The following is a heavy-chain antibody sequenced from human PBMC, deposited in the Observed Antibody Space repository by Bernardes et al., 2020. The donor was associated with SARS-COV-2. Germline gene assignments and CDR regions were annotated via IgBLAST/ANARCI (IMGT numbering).Heavy chain of an antibody. D-gene: IGHD6-13*01. J-gene: IGHJ6*02. CDR1: GYTFTSYD. CDR2: MNPNSGNT. Sequence: ASVKVSCKASGYTFTSYDINWVRQATGQGLEWMGWMNPNSGNTGYAQKFQGRVTMTRNTSISTAYMELSSLRSEDTAVYYCAREGTYSSSWTGGSYFRYYYYYGMDVWGQGTTVTVSS. V-gene: IGHV1-8*01. CDR3: AREGTYSSSWTGGSYFRYYYYYGMDV.